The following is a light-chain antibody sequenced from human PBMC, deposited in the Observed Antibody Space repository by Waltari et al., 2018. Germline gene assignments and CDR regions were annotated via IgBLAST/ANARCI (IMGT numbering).Light chain of an antibody. CDR2: KTS. CDR1: ENVNYF. J-gene: IGKJ2*03. CDR3: QHNYGTPYS. Sequence: DIQMTQSPSSLSASVGDRVTITCRASENVNYFLNWYQQKPGKAPNLLIYKTSTLQSGVPSRFSGSGSGADYTFTISSLQSEDVATYYCQHNYGTPYSFGQGTKVEIK. V-gene: IGKV1-39*01.